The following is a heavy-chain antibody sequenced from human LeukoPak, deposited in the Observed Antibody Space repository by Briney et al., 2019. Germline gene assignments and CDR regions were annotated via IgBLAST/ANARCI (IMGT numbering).Heavy chain of an antibody. Sequence: SETLSLTCTVSDYSINSGYFWGWIRQPPGKGLEWIGSIYHSGGTYYNPSLKSRVTISVDTSKNQFSLKLSSVTAADTAVYYCARDGPYDSGAFDIWGRGTMVTVSS. V-gene: IGHV4-38-2*02. CDR1: DYSINSGYF. D-gene: IGHD3-22*01. CDR2: IYHSGGT. CDR3: ARDGPYDSGAFDI. J-gene: IGHJ3*02.